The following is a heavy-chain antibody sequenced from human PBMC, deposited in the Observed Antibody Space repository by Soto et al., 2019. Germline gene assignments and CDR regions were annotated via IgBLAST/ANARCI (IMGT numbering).Heavy chain of an antibody. V-gene: IGHV3-23*01. CDR1: GFTFNSYA. Sequence: EVQLLESGGNLVQPGGSLRLSCAASGFTFNSYAMSWVRQAPGKGLEWVSGIRGSGSSTYYADSVKGRFTISRDNSKSTXFLQMNSLRAEDTAVYYCARFIGTAAAGIDYWGQGTLVTVSS. CDR3: ARFIGTAAAGIDY. CDR2: IRGSGSST. J-gene: IGHJ4*02. D-gene: IGHD6-13*01.